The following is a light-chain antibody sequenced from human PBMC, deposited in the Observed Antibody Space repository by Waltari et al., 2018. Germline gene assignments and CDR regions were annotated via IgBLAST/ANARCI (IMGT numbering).Light chain of an antibody. J-gene: IGKJ2*03. CDR2: RAF. CDR3: QYYYLYSRG. CDR1: QSIGDW. Sequence: DIQMTQSPSTLSASVGDRVTITCRASQSIGDWMAWYQQEPGKAPKRLIYRAFTLQSGVPSRFSGSGSGTEFTLTISSLQPDDFGSYYCQYYYLYSRGFGQGTKVEIK. V-gene: IGKV1-5*03.